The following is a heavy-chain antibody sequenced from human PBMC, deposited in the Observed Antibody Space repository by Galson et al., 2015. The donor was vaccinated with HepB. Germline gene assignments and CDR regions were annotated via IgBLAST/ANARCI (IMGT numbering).Heavy chain of an antibody. Sequence: SLRLSCAASGFTFSSYSMNWVRQAPGKGLEWVSSISGSSSYISYADSVKGRFTISRDNAKNSLLLQVNSLRAEDTAVYYCARGPPARVTITAAGGDYWGQGTLVTVSS. CDR2: ISGSSSYI. CDR3: ARGPPARVTITAAGGDY. J-gene: IGHJ4*02. V-gene: IGHV3-21*01. D-gene: IGHD3-10*01. CDR1: GFTFSSYS.